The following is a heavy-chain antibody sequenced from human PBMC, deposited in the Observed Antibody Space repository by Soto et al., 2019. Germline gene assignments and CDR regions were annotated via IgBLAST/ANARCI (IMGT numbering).Heavy chain of an antibody. Sequence: PGGSLRLSCAASGFTFSNYWMHWVRQGPGKGLVWVARLNIDGSTRNYADSVKGRFTISRDNAQNTLFLQMNSLSAEDTAVYYCARGTSARNVGYFDYWGQGSRVTVSS. CDR2: LNIDGSTR. V-gene: IGHV3-74*01. CDR1: GFTFSNYW. D-gene: IGHD2-2*01. CDR3: ARGTSARNVGYFDY. J-gene: IGHJ4*02.